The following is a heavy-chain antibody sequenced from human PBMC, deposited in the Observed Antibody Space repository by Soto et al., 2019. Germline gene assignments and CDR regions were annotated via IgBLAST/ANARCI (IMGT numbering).Heavy chain of an antibody. CDR3: AGGRGNNWNGGNMDA. V-gene: IGHV1-8*01. Sequence: QVQLVQSGAEVKKPGASVKVSCKASGYTFTSHDINWVRQATGQGLEWMGWMNPNSGNTGYAEKFQGRVTLTRDTSISTAYMELSSLRSEDTAVYYCAGGRGNNWNGGNMDAWGKGTTVTVSS. CDR2: MNPNSGNT. CDR1: GYTFTSHD. J-gene: IGHJ6*03. D-gene: IGHD1-1*01.